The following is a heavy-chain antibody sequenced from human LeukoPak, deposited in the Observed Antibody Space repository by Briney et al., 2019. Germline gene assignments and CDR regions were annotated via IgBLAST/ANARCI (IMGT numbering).Heavy chain of an antibody. CDR2: VNTDGRST. CDR3: ARPQQGGTTRSHGLDV. V-gene: IGHV3-74*01. D-gene: IGHD2-2*01. Sequence: PGGSLRLSCAASGFTFSSYWMHWVRQAPGKGLVWVSRVNTDGRSTSYADSVKGRFTISRDNAKNTLYLQMDSLRAEDTAVYYCARPQQGGTTRSHGLDVWGQGTTVTVSS. CDR1: GFTFSSYW. J-gene: IGHJ6*02.